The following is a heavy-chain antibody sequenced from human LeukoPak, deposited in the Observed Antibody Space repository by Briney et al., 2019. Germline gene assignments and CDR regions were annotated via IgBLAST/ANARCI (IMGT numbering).Heavy chain of an antibody. CDR2: IYHSGST. CDR1: GGSISSGGYS. CDR3: AREGASMYNYYYYGMDV. J-gene: IGHJ6*02. V-gene: IGHV4-30-2*05. D-gene: IGHD1-1*01. Sequence: SETLSLTCAVSGGSISSGGYSWSWIRQPPGKGLEWIGYIYHSGSTYYNPSLKSRVTISVDTSKNQFSLKLSSVTAADTAVYYCAREGASMYNYYYYGMDVWGQGTTVTVSS.